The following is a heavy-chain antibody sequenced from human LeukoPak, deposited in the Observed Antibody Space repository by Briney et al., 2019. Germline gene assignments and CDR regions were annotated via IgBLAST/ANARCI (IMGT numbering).Heavy chain of an antibody. J-gene: IGHJ6*03. CDR1: GGSISSYY. CDR2: IYTSGST. D-gene: IGHD2-2*01. CDR3: ARGNRSRMGPAAPYYYYMDV. Sequence: QSSETLSLTCTVSGGSISSYYWSWIRQPAGKGLEWIGRIYTSGSTNYNPSLKSRVTMSVDTSKNQFSLKLSSVTAADTAVYYCARGNRSRMGPAAPYYYYMDVWGKGTTVTVSS. V-gene: IGHV4-4*07.